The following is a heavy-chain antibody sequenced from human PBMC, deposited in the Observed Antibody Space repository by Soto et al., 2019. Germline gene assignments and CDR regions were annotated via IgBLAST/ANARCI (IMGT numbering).Heavy chain of an antibody. CDR2: ISSSSSYI. D-gene: IGHD3-10*01. CDR1: GFTFSIYS. CDR3: ARVTGPMVRGVILYYYYGMDV. V-gene: IGHV3-21*01. Sequence: GALRLSCAASGFTFSIYSMNWVLQAPGQGLEWVASISSSSSYIDYADSVKGRFTISRDNAKNSLYLQMNSLRAEDTAVYYCARVTGPMVRGVILYYYYGMDVWGQGTTVTVSS. J-gene: IGHJ6*02.